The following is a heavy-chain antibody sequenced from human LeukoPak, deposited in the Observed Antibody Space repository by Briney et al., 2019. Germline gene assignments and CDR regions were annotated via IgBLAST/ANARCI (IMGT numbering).Heavy chain of an antibody. CDR2: INHSGST. J-gene: IGHJ4*02. Sequence: PSETLSLTCAVYGGSFSGYYWSWIRQPPGKGLEWIGEINHSGSTNYIPSLKSRVTISVDTSKNQFSLKLSSVTAADTAVYYCARVLADYGVNYWGQGTLVTVSS. CDR1: GGSFSGYY. D-gene: IGHD4-17*01. CDR3: ARVLADYGVNY. V-gene: IGHV4-34*01.